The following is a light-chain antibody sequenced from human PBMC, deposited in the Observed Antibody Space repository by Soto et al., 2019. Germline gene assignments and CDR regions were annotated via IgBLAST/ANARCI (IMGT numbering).Light chain of an antibody. J-gene: IGKJ4*01. CDR3: QKCKVAPFT. CDR2: DTS. CDR1: QNINGY. Sequence: DIQMTQSPPSLSASVGDRVTITCRSSQNINGYLNWYQHKAGQAPKLLISDTSTLQNGAPSRFSGSGSGTDFTLTISSLQPEDVATYYGQKCKVAPFTFGGWTKVDIX. V-gene: IGKV1-39*01.